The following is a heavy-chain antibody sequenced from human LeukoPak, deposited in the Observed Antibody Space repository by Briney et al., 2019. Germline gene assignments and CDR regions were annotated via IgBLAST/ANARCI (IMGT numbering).Heavy chain of an antibody. CDR3: ARDWGNQGHDC. J-gene: IGHJ4*02. CDR1: GFTFSSYS. D-gene: IGHD3-16*01. V-gene: IGHV3-48*04. Sequence: GGSLRLSCAASGFTFSSYSMNWVRQAPGKGLEWVSYISSSSSTIYYADSVKGRFTISRDNAKNSLYLQMNSLRAEDTAVYYCARDWGNQGHDCWGQGTLVTVSS. CDR2: ISSSSSTI.